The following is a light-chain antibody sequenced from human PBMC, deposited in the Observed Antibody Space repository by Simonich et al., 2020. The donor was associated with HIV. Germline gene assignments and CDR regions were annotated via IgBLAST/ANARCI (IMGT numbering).Light chain of an antibody. V-gene: IGLV2-8*01. Sequence: QSALTQPASVSGSPGQSITISCTGTSSDVGGYNSVSWYQQHPGKAPKRMIYDVSKRPSGVPDRFSGSKSGNTASLTVSGLQADDEADYYCNSYAGTSWVFGGGTKLTVL. CDR3: NSYAGTSWV. J-gene: IGLJ3*02. CDR1: SSDVGGYNS. CDR2: DVS.